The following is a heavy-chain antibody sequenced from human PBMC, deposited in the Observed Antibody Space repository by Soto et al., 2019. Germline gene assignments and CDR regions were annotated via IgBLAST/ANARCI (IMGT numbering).Heavy chain of an antibody. CDR1: GGSISSYY. Sequence: SETLSLTCTVSGGSISSYYWSWIRQPPGKGLEWIGYIYYSGSTNYNPSLKSRVTISVDTSKNQFSLKLSSVTAADTAVYYCAREAKYYDFWSGYYWYFDLWGRGTLVTVSS. D-gene: IGHD3-3*01. V-gene: IGHV4-59*01. J-gene: IGHJ2*01. CDR2: IYYSGST. CDR3: AREAKYYDFWSGYYWYFDL.